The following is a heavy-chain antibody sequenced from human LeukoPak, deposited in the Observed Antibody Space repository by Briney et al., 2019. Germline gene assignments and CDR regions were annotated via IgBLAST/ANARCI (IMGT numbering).Heavy chain of an antibody. D-gene: IGHD5-12*01. V-gene: IGHV4-61*09. Sequence: SETLSLTCTVSGGSISNGSYYWSWIRQPAGKGLEWIGHVYTSGSTNYNPSLKSRVTISVDTSKNQFSLKLRSVTAADTAVYYCARSVRRGFNFDYWGQGTLVIVSS. J-gene: IGHJ4*02. CDR1: GGSISNGSYY. CDR2: VYTSGST. CDR3: ARSVRRGFNFDY.